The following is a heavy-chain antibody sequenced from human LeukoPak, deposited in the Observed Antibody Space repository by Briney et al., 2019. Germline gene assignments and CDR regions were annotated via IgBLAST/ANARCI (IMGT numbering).Heavy chain of an antibody. Sequence: SETLSLTCTVSGDSISSTYYWGWIRQPPGKGLEWIGSIYYSGSTYYNPSLKSRVTISVDTSKNQFSLKLSSVTAADTAVYYCAMPLGYCSSTSCYVEDAFDIWGQGTMVTVSS. CDR2: IYYSGST. CDR1: GDSISSTYY. D-gene: IGHD2-2*01. J-gene: IGHJ3*02. V-gene: IGHV4-39*01. CDR3: AMPLGYCSSTSCYVEDAFDI.